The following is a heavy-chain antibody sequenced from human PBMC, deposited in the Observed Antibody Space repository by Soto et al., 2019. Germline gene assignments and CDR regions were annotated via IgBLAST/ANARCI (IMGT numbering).Heavy chain of an antibody. CDR2: INHSGST. CDR1: GGSFSGYY. CDR3: ARGCSGGSCPTKYFQH. V-gene: IGHV4-34*01. Sequence: QVQLQQWGAGLLKPSETLSLTCAGYGGSFSGYYWSWIRQPPGKGLEWIGEINHSGSTNYSPSLKSRVPISEDTSKIQFSHKLSSVSAADTAVYYCARGCSGGSCPTKYFQHWGQGTLVTVSS. D-gene: IGHD2-15*01. J-gene: IGHJ1*01.